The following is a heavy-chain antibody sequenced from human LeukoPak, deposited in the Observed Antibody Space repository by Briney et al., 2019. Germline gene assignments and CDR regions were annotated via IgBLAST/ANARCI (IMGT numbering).Heavy chain of an antibody. CDR2: INPNSGGT. CDR3: ARGEIAVAGIPPYSMDV. D-gene: IGHD6-19*01. CDR1: GYTFTGYY. J-gene: IGHJ6*02. Sequence: ASVKVSCKASGYTFTGYYMHWVRQAPGQGLEWMGWINPNSGGTNYAQKFQGWVTMTRDTSISTAYMELSRLRSDDTAVYYCARGEIAVAGIPPYSMDVWGQGTTVTVSS. V-gene: IGHV1-2*04.